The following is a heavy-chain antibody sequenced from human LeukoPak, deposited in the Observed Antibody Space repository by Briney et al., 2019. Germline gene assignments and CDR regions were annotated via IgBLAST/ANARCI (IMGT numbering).Heavy chain of an antibody. Sequence: GASVKVSCKASGGTFSTYAISWVRQAPGQGLEWMGGVIPVFGTANYAQKFQGRVTITADESTTTAYMELSSLRSEDTAVYYCAREGGGVNYDSSGYYNFDYWGQGTLVTVSS. CDR1: GGTFSTYA. CDR3: AREGGGVNYDSSGYYNFDY. V-gene: IGHV1-69*13. CDR2: VIPVFGTA. D-gene: IGHD3-22*01. J-gene: IGHJ4*02.